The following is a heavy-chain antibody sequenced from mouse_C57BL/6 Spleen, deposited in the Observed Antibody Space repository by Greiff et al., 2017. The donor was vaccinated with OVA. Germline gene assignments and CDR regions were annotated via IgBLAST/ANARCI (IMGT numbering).Heavy chain of an antibody. CDR3: ASPDHYGSSPRYAMDY. Sequence: QVQLQQSGAELVKPGASVKISCKASGYAFSSYWMNWVKQRPGKGLEWIGQIYPGDGDTNYNGKFKGKATLTADKSSSTAYMQLSSLTSEDSAVYFCASPDHYGSSPRYAMDYWGQGTSVTVSS. J-gene: IGHJ4*01. CDR2: IYPGDGDT. V-gene: IGHV1-80*01. CDR1: GYAFSSYW. D-gene: IGHD1-1*01.